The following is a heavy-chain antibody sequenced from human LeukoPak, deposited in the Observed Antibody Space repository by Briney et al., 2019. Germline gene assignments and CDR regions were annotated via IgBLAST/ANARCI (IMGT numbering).Heavy chain of an antibody. V-gene: IGHV3-21*05. D-gene: IGHD2-15*01. CDR1: GFTFSSYS. CDR2: ISSSSSYI. J-gene: IGHJ4*02. Sequence: GGSLRLSCAASGFTFSSYSMNWVRQAPGKGLEWVSYISSSSSYIYYGDSVKGRFTISRDNAKNSLYLQMNSLRVEDTAVYYCARDQGVVAATPFDYWGQGTLVTVSS. CDR3: ARDQGVVAATPFDY.